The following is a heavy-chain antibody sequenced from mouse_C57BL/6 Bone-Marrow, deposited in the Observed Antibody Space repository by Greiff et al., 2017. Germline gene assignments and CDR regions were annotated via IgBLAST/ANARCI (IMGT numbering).Heavy chain of an antibody. Sequence: QVQLQQSGPELVKPGASVKLSCKASGYTFTSYDINWVKQRPGQGLEWIGWIYPRDGSTKYNEKFKGKATLTVDTSSSTAYMELHSLPSEDSAVYFCARSGPVVGYYFDYWGQGTTLTVSS. CDR1: GYTFTSYD. D-gene: IGHD1-1*01. V-gene: IGHV1-85*01. CDR2: IYPRDGST. CDR3: ARSGPVVGYYFDY. J-gene: IGHJ2*01.